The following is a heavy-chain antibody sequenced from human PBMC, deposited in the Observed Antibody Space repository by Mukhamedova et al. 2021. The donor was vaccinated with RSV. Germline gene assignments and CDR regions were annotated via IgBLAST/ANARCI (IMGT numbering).Heavy chain of an antibody. D-gene: IGHD6-13*01. V-gene: IGHV1-46*01. J-gene: IGHJ3*02. CDR2: GST. CDR3: AREGYSSSWYKAFDI. Sequence: GSTNYAQKFQGRVTMTRDTSTSTVYMENISLRSDDTAVYFCAREGYSSSWYKAFDIWGPGTMVTVSS.